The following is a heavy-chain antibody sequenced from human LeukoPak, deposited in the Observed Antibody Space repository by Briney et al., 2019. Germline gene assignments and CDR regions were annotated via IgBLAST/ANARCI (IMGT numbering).Heavy chain of an antibody. CDR3: ARDSYYYGTFDY. Sequence: PGGSLRLSCAASGFTVSSNYMSWVRQAPGKGLEWVSVIYSGGSTYYADSVKGRFTISRDNSKNTLYLQMNSLRAEYTAVYYCARDSYYYGTFDYWGQGTLVTVSS. CDR1: GFTVSSNY. J-gene: IGHJ4*02. V-gene: IGHV3-53*01. CDR2: IYSGGST. D-gene: IGHD3-10*01.